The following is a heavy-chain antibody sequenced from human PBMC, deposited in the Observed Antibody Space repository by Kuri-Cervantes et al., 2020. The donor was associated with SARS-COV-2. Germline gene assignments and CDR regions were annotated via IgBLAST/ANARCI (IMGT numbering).Heavy chain of an antibody. J-gene: IGHJ2*01. CDR3: ARRGINYEWYFDL. D-gene: IGHD4-11*01. V-gene: IGHV5-51*01. CDR1: GYSFTSYW. Sequence: KVSCKGSGYSFTSYWIGWVRQMPGRGLEWMGIIYPRDSDTRHSPSFQGQVTISADKSISTAYLQWSSLRASGTAMYYCARRGINYEWYFDLWGRGTLVTVSS. CDR2: IYPRDSDT.